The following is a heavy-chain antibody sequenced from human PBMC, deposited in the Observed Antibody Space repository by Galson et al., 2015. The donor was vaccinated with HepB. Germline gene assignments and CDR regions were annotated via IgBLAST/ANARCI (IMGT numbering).Heavy chain of an antibody. CDR1: GYTFTSYG. V-gene: IGHV1-3*01. CDR3: ARVYCSSTSCPYWFDP. CDR2: INAGNGNT. D-gene: IGHD2-2*01. Sequence: SVKVSCKASGYTFTSYGISWVRQAPGQGLEWMGWINAGNGNTKYSQKFQGRVTITRDTSASTAYMELSSLRSEDTAVYYCARVYCSSTSCPYWFDPWGQGTLVTVSS. J-gene: IGHJ5*02.